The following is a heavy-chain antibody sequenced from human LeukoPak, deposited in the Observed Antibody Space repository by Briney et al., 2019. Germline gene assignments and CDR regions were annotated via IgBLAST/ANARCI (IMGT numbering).Heavy chain of an antibody. CDR1: GDSISSGSYY. CDR2: IFTSGTT. J-gene: IGHJ4*02. V-gene: IGHV4-61*09. D-gene: IGHD6-13*01. Sequence: PSETLSLTCTVSGDSISSGSYYWSWIRQPAGKGLEWIGHIFTSGTTDYNPSLKSRVTISVDTSKNQFSLKLSSVTAADTAVYYCARDSSSWLDYWGQGTLVTVSS. CDR3: ARDSSSWLDY.